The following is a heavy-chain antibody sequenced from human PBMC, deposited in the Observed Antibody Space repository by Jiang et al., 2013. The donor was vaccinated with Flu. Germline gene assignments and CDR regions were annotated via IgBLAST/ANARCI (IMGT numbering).Heavy chain of an antibody. Sequence: LLKPSETLSLTCTVSGGSISSYYWSWIRQPPGKGLEWIGEINHSGSTNYNPSLKSRVTISVDTSKNQFSLKLSSVTAADTAVYYCAKEPISEARAAMVTPYGMDVWGKGTTVTVSS. CDR3: AKEPISEARAAMVTPYGMDV. CDR1: GGSISSYY. D-gene: IGHD5-18*01. J-gene: IGHJ6*04. V-gene: IGHV4-34*01. CDR2: INHSGST.